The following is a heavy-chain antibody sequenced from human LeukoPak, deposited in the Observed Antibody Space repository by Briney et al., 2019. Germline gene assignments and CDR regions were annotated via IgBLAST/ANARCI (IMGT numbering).Heavy chain of an antibody. D-gene: IGHD3-10*01. CDR2: ISYDGSNK. V-gene: IGHV3-30*04. CDR1: GFTFSSYA. Sequence: GRSLRLSCAASGFTFSSYAMHWVRQAPGKGLEWVAAISYDGSNKYYADSVKGRFTISRDNAKNSLYLQMNSLRAEDTAVYYCARDVRFGELSPNKGLDYWGQGTLVTVSS. J-gene: IGHJ4*02. CDR3: ARDVRFGELSPNKGLDY.